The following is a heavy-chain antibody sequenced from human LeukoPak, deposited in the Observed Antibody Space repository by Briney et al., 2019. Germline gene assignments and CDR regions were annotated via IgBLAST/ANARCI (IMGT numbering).Heavy chain of an antibody. Sequence: SVKVSCKASGYTFTGYYMHWVRQAPGQGREWMGRINPDSGGTNYAQKFQGRVTMTRDTSISTAYMELSRLRSDDTAVYYSARGRYDSSGYYHYTFDYWGQGTLVTVSS. V-gene: IGHV1-2*06. CDR2: INPDSGGT. D-gene: IGHD3-22*01. CDR3: ARGRYDSSGYYHYTFDY. J-gene: IGHJ4*02. CDR1: GYTFTGYY.